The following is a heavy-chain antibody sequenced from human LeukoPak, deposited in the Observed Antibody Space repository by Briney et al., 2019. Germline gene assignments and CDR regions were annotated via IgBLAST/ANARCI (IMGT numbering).Heavy chain of an antibody. CDR3: ASGLPSSGWYPLNTFDY. V-gene: IGHV1-69*02. CDR1: GGTFSSYT. Sequence: ASVKVSCKASGGTFSSYTISWVRQAPGQGLEWMGRIIPILGIANYAQKFQGRVTITADKSTSTAYMELSSLRSEDTAVYYCASGLPSSGWYPLNTFDYWGQGTLVTVSS. CDR2: IIPILGIA. J-gene: IGHJ4*02. D-gene: IGHD6-19*01.